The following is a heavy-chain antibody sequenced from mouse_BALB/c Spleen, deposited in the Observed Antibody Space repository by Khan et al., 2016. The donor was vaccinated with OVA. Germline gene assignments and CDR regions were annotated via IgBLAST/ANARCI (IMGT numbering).Heavy chain of an antibody. Sequence: EVQLQESGPGLVKPSQSLSLTCTVTGYSITSGYGWNWIRQFPGNKLEWMGYISYSGSPNYNPSLKRRISLTRDTSKNQFFLQLNSVTTEDTATYYCARTARIKYWGQGTTLTVSS. V-gene: IGHV3-2*02. J-gene: IGHJ2*01. CDR1: GYSITSGYG. CDR2: ISYSGSP. CDR3: ARTARIKY. D-gene: IGHD1-2*01.